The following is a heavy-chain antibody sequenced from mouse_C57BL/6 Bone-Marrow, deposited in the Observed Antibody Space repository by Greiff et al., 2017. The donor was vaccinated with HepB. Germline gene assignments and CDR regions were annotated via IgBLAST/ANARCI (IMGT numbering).Heavy chain of an antibody. CDR1: GYTFTSYG. D-gene: IGHD1-1*01. Sequence: VQLQESGAELARPGASVKLSCKASGYTFTSYGISWVKQRTGQGLEWIGEIYPRSGNTYYNEKFKGKATLTADKSSSTAYMELRSLTSEDSAVYFCARKDGSSGWYFDVWGTGTTVTVSS. V-gene: IGHV1-81*01. CDR3: ARKDGSSGWYFDV. J-gene: IGHJ1*03. CDR2: IYPRSGNT.